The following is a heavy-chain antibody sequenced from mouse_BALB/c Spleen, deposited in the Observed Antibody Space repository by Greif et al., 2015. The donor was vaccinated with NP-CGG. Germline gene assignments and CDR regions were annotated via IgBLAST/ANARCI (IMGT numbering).Heavy chain of an antibody. V-gene: IGHV5-12*02. D-gene: IGHD2-1*01. CDR2: ISNGGGST. J-gene: IGHJ4*01. CDR1: GFTFSDYY. Sequence: EVKLVESGGGLVQPGGSLKLSCATSGFTFSDYYMYWVRQTPEKRLEWVAYISNGGGSTYYPDTVKGRFTISRDNAKNTLYLQMSRLKSEDTAMYYCARDYYGNYHAMDYWGQGTSVTVSS. CDR3: ARDYYGNYHAMDY.